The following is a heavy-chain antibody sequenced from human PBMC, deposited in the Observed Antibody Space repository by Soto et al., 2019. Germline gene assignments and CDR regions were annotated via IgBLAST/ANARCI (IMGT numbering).Heavy chain of an antibody. V-gene: IGHV1-69*12. CDR1: GGTFSSYA. CDR2: IIPIFGTA. J-gene: IGHJ3*02. Sequence: QVQLVQSGAEVKKPGSSVKVSCKASGGTFSSYAISWVRQAPGQGLEWMGGIIPIFGTANYAQKFQGRVTITADESTSTAYMELSSLRSEDTAVYYCAREKGYCSGGSCKPVAAFDIWGQGTMVTVSS. D-gene: IGHD2-15*01. CDR3: AREKGYCSGGSCKPVAAFDI.